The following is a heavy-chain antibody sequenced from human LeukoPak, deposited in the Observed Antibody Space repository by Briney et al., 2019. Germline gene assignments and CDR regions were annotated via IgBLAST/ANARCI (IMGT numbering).Heavy chain of an antibody. CDR2: ISSSSSYI. J-gene: IGHJ4*02. CDR1: GFTFSSYS. V-gene: IGHV3-21*01. CDR3: ARDGSRGNLVTAPDY. D-gene: IGHD2-21*02. Sequence: GGSLRLSCAASGFTFSSYSMNWVRQAPGKGLEWVSSISSSSSYIYYADSVKGRFTISRDNAKNSLYLQMNSLKAEDTAIYYCARDGSRGNLVTAPDYWGQGTLVTVSS.